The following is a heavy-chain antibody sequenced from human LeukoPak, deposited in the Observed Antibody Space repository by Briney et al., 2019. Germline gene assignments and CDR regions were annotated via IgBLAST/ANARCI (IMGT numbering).Heavy chain of an antibody. V-gene: IGHV3-23*01. J-gene: IGHJ4*02. CDR3: AKARVARAYYSSRGYYNFNY. Sequence: GGSLRLSCAASGFTVSSNYMSWVRQAPGKGLDWVSSISSSAGSKYYADSVKGRFTISRDNSRNTLFLQMDGLRAEDTAMYYCAKARVARAYYSSRGYYNFNYWGQGTLVTVSS. CDR2: ISSSAGSK. D-gene: IGHD2-2*01. CDR1: GFTVSSNY.